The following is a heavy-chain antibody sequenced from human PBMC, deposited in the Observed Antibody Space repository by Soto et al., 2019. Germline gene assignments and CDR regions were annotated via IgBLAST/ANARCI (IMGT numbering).Heavy chain of an antibody. D-gene: IGHD3-22*01. CDR3: ARHDDYDSSGYYVFQH. V-gene: IGHV4-31*03. CDR2: IYYSGST. Sequence: SETLSLTCTVSGGPISSGGYYWSWIRQHPGKGLEWIGYIYYSGSTYYNPSLKSRVTISVDTSKNQFSLKLSSVTAADTAVYYCARHDDYDSSGYYVFQHWGQGTLVTVSS. J-gene: IGHJ1*01. CDR1: GGPISSGGYY.